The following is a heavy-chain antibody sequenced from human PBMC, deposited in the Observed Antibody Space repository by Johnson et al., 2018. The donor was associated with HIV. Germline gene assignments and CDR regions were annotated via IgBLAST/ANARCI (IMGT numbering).Heavy chain of an antibody. D-gene: IGHD5-24*01. CDR1: GFTFSNAW. Sequence: VQLVESGGGLVKPGGSLRLSCAASGFTFSNAWMSWVRQAPGKGLEYVSSISSNGGSTYYANSVKGRFTISRDNSKNTLYLQMGSLRAEDMAVYYCARVGDGNNKNAFDIWGKGTMVTVSS. V-gene: IGHV3-64*01. CDR3: ARVGDGNNKNAFDI. CDR2: ISSNGGST. J-gene: IGHJ3*02.